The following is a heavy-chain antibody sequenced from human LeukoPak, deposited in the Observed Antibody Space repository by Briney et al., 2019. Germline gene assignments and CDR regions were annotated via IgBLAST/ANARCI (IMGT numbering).Heavy chain of an antibody. CDR3: AREPHSSGSYSGDAFGI. CDR1: GGSISSGSYF. V-gene: IGHV4-61*02. D-gene: IGHD1-26*01. CDR2: IYISGST. Sequence: SETPSLTCTVSGGSISSGSYFWSWIRQPAGKGLEWIGRIYISGSTNYNASLKSRVTISIDTSKNQLSLKLSSVTAADTAVYYCAREPHSSGSYSGDAFGIWGQGTMVTVSS. J-gene: IGHJ3*02.